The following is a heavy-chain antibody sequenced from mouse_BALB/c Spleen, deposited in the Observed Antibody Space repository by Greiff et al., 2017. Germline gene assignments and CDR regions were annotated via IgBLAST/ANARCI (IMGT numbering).Heavy chain of an antibody. CDR2: ISYSGST. CDR1: GDSITSGY. Sequence: EVMLVESGPSLVKPSQTLSLTCSVTGDSITSGYWNWIRKFPGNKLEYMGYISYSGSTYYNPSLKSRISITRDTSKNQYYLQLNSVTTEDTATYYCARNYDGYYVFAYWGQGTLVTVSA. V-gene: IGHV3-8*02. CDR3: ARNYDGYYVFAY. D-gene: IGHD2-3*01. J-gene: IGHJ3*01.